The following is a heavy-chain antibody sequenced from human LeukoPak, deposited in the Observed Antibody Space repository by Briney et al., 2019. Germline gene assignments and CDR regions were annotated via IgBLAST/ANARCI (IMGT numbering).Heavy chain of an antibody. CDR3: ASGNDSSGYPDSEFDY. D-gene: IGHD3-22*01. Sequence: ASETLSLTCTVPGGSISSSSYYWGWIRQPPGKGLEWIGSIYYSGSTYYNPSLKSRVTISVDTSKNQFSLKLSSVTAADTAVYYCASGNDSSGYPDSEFDYWGQGTLVTVSS. V-gene: IGHV4-39*07. CDR2: IYYSGST. CDR1: GGSISSSSYY. J-gene: IGHJ4*02.